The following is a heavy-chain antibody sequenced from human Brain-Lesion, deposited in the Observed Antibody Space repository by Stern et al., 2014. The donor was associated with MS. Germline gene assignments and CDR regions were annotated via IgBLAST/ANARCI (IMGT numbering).Heavy chain of an antibody. V-gene: IGHV1-45*02. J-gene: IGHJ4*02. CDR3: AEGGSYGFVY. CDR1: GNTFTNRY. CDR2: ITPFPGNT. D-gene: IGHD4-17*01. Sequence: QVQLVESGAEVKKTGSSVKVSCQASGNTFTNRYLHWVRQAPGHALEWMGWITPFPGNTNYAQNFQDRVTITMDRSMSTAYMDLSSLRSDDTAIYFCAEGGSYGFVYWGQGTLVTVSS.